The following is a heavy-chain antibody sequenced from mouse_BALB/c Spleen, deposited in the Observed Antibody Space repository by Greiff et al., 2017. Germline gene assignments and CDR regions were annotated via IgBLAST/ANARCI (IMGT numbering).Heavy chain of an antibody. J-gene: IGHJ4*01. V-gene: IGHV14-3*02. D-gene: IGHD5-2*01. CDR2: IDPANGNT. CDR3: ARVNTSAMDY. Sequence: VQLQQSGAELVKPGASVKLSCTASGFNIKDTYMHWVKQRPEQGLEWIGRIDPANGNTKYDPKFQGKATITADTSSNTAYLQLSSLTSEDTAVYYCARVNTSAMDYWGQGTSVTVSA. CDR1: GFNIKDTY.